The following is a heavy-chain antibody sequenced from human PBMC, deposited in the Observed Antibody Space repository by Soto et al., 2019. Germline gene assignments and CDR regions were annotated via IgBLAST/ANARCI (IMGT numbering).Heavy chain of an antibody. Sequence: ASVKVSCKASGYTFTSYYMHWVRQAPGQGLEWMGIINPSGGSTSYAQKFQGRVTMTRDTSTSTVYMELSSLRSEDTAVYYCARGDLPGLYSSGWYYFDYWGQGTLVTVSS. CDR3: ARGDLPGLYSSGWYYFDY. CDR1: GYTFTSYY. J-gene: IGHJ4*02. V-gene: IGHV1-46*01. D-gene: IGHD6-19*01. CDR2: INPSGGST.